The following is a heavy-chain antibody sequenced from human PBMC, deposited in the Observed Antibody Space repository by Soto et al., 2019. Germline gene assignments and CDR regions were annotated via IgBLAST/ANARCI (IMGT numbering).Heavy chain of an antibody. Sequence: EVQLVESGGGLLQPGGSLRLSCAVSGSTFSNDWMHWVRQAPGKGLVWVSHINSDGSRTNYADFVKGRFTIARDNAKNTVYLQMNSLRAEDTAVYYWARDRSYSLDVWGQGTTVTVSS. V-gene: IGHV3-74*01. CDR3: ARDRSYSLDV. CDR2: INSDGSRT. CDR1: GSTFSNDW. J-gene: IGHJ6*02.